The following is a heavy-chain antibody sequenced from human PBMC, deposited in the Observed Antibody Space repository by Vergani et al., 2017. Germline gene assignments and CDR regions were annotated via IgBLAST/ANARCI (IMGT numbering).Heavy chain of an antibody. Sequence: QVQLVQSGAEVKKPGSSVKVSCKASGGPFSSYAISWVRQAPGQGLEWMGGIIPIFGTANYAQKFQGRVTITADESTSTAYMELSSLRSEDTAVYYCARLRWSGYYYDYMDVWGKGTTVTVSS. CDR1: GGPFSSYA. CDR2: IIPIFGTA. D-gene: IGHD4-23*01. CDR3: ARLRWSGYYYDYMDV. V-gene: IGHV1-69*13. J-gene: IGHJ6*03.